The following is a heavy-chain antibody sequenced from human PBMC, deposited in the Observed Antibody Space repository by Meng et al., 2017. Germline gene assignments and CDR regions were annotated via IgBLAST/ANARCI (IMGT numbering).Heavy chain of an antibody. D-gene: IGHD6-19*01. V-gene: IGHV4-4*02. J-gene: IGHJ4*02. CDR2: IYHSGST. Sequence: GPLQESGPGLVKPSGTRSLTCAVSGGSISSSNWWSWVRQPPGKGLEWIGEIYHSGSTNYNPSLKSRVTISVDKSKNQFSLKLSSVTAADTAVYYCARDRGAVAGTNFDYWGQGTLVTVSS. CDR1: GGSISSSNW. CDR3: ARDRGAVAGTNFDY.